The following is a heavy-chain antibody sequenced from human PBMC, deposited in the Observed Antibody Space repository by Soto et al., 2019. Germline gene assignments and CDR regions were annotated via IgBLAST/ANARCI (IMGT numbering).Heavy chain of an antibody. CDR3: TTTHGDDDDEAFDV. D-gene: IGHD4-17*01. CDR2: IKTQVEGGTA. Sequence: LVESGGGLVKPGGSLRLSCAGSGFTFSYAWMNWVRQAPGKGLEWVGRIKTQVEGGTADYAVPVKGRFTISRDDSKNTLYLQASSLQVEDTAVYFCTTTHGDDDDEAFDVWGPGTVVTVS. J-gene: IGHJ3*01. CDR1: GFTFSYAW. V-gene: IGHV3-15*07.